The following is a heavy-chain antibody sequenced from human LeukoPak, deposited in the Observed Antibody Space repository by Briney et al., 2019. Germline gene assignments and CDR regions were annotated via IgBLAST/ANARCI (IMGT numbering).Heavy chain of an antibody. Sequence: SETLSLTCTVSGDSISSGVYYWSWIRQHLGKGLEWIGYIHYSGSTYHNPSLKSRVTISRYTSKNQFSLKLTSVTAADTAVYYCASEKGGGGTVVTAFDIWGQGTMVTVSP. CDR1: GDSISSGVYY. CDR3: ASEKGGGGTVVTAFDI. J-gene: IGHJ3*02. V-gene: IGHV4-31*03. CDR2: IHYSGST. D-gene: IGHD2-21*02.